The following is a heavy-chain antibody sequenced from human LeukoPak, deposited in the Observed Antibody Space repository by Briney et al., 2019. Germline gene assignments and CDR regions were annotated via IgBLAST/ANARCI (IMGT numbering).Heavy chain of an antibody. Sequence: GGSLRLSCAASGFTFTTYGMHWVRQAPGKGLEWVAFIRFDGTNKYYADSVKGRFTISRDNSKNTVHLQMNSLTSEDTAVYYCAKDSAYYLYYFDYWGQGTLVTVSS. D-gene: IGHD3-22*01. V-gene: IGHV3-30*02. CDR3: AKDSAYYLYYFDY. CDR1: GFTFTTYG. CDR2: IRFDGTNK. J-gene: IGHJ4*02.